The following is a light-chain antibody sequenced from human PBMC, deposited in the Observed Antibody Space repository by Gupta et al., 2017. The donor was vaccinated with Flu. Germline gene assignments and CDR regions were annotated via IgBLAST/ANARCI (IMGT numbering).Light chain of an antibody. CDR3: QQYYSTPFT. J-gene: IGKJ3*01. V-gene: IGKV4-1*01. CDR2: WAS. CDR1: QSVLYSSNNKHY. Sequence: DIAMTQSPDSLAVSLGERATINCKSSQSVLYSSNNKHYLAWYQQKPGQPPKLLIYWASTRESGVPDRFSGGGSGTDFTLTISSLQAEDVAVYYCQQYYSTPFTFGPGTKVAIK.